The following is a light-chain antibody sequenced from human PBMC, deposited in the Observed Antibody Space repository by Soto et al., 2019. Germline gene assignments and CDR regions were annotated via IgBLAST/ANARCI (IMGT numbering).Light chain of an antibody. Sequence: IQLTQSPSSLSASVGDRVTITCRASQGISSFLAWYQQKPGKAPKRLIYGASTLQSGVPSRFSGSGSGTDFTLTIGSLQPEDFATYYCQQLNSFPIPVGPGTKVDIK. V-gene: IGKV1-9*01. CDR2: GAS. CDR3: QQLNSFPIP. CDR1: QGISSF. J-gene: IGKJ3*01.